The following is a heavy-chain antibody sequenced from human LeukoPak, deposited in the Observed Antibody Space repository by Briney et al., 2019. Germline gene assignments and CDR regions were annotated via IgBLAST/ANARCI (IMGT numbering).Heavy chain of an antibody. J-gene: IGHJ4*02. CDR1: VFTFSDNG. D-gene: IGHD2-2*01. Sequence: QPGGSLRLSCAASVFTFSDNGMSWVRQAPGKGLEWVSAITGSGETTFYAVSVRGRFTISRDNSKNTLYLQMTSLRVEDTAVYYCVKAHCGRASCSRAVYWGRGTQVTVSS. CDR2: ITGSGETT. V-gene: IGHV3-23*01. CDR3: VKAHCGRASCSRAVY.